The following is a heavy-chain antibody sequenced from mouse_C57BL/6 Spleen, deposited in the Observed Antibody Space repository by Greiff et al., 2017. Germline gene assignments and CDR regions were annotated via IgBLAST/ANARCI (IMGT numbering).Heavy chain of an antibody. J-gene: IGHJ4*01. V-gene: IGHV1-85*01. CDR1: GYTFTSYD. CDR3: AREIYYGNYESAMDY. Sequence: VKLLQSGPELVKPGASVKLSCKASGYTFTSYDINWVKQRPGQGLEWIGWIYPRDGSTKYNEKFKGKATLTVDTSSSTAYMELHSLTSEDSAVYFCAREIYYGNYESAMDYWGQGTSVTVSS. CDR2: IYPRDGST. D-gene: IGHD2-1*01.